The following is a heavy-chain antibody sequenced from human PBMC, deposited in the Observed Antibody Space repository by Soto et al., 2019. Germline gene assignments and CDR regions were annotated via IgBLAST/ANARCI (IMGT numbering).Heavy chain of an antibody. CDR2: IGTAGDT. CDR3: ARGKHGSGEIDY. CDR1: GFTFSSYD. V-gene: IGHV3-13*01. D-gene: IGHD3-10*01. J-gene: IGHJ4*02. Sequence: GGSLRLSCASSGFTFSSYDMRWVRQATGKGLEWVSAIGTAGDTYYPGSVKGRFTTSRENAKNSLYLQMNSLRAGDTAVYYCARGKHGSGEIDYWGQGTLVTVSS.